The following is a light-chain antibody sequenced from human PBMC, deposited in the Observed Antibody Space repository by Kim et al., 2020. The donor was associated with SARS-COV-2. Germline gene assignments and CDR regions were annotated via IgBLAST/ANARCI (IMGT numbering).Light chain of an antibody. CDR1: AHRSYY. Sequence: ALGQTVRITCQRRAHRSYYASWYQQKQGHAPVLVMYGKNNPPTGIPDRFSGSSSGNTASLTITGAQAEEEADYYCNSRDSSGTLWVFGGGTQLTVL. J-gene: IGLJ3*02. CDR2: GKN. V-gene: IGLV3-19*01. CDR3: NSRDSSGTLWV.